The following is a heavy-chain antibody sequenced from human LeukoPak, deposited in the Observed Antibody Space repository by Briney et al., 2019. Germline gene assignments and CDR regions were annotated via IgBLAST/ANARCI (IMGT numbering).Heavy chain of an antibody. Sequence: SETLSLTCTVSGGSISSSSYYWGWIRQPPGKGLEWIGSIYCSGSTYYNPSLKSRVTISVDTSKNQFSLKLSSVTAADTAVYYCARVSSGGYYYGMDVWGQGTTVTVSS. V-gene: IGHV4-39*01. CDR2: IYCSGST. D-gene: IGHD2-15*01. CDR3: ARVSSGGYYYGMDV. CDR1: GGSISSSSYY. J-gene: IGHJ6*02.